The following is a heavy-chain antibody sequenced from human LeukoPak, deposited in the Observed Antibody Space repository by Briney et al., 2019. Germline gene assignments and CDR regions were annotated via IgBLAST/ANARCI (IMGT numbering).Heavy chain of an antibody. CDR3: ARVAVAGSPWDWFDP. V-gene: IGHV1-46*01. D-gene: IGHD6-19*01. J-gene: IGHJ5*02. CDR2: INPIGGST. CDR1: GYTFTAYY. Sequence: ASVKVSCKASGYTFTAYYMHWVRQAPGQGLEWMGIINPIGGSTSYAQKFQGRVTVTRDTSTSAVYMELSSLRSEDTAVYYRARVAVAGSPWDWFDPWGQGTLVTVSS.